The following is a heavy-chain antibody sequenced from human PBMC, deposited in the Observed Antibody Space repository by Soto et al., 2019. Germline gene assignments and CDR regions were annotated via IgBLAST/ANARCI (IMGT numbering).Heavy chain of an antibody. Sequence: PSQTLSLTCAISGDSVSSNSAAWNWIRQSPSRGLEWLGRTYYRSKWYNDYAVSVKSRITINPDTSKNQFSPQLNSVTPEDTAVYYCARGGYGYSYGWNYYYGMDVWGQGTTVTVSS. CDR1: GDSVSSNSAA. V-gene: IGHV6-1*01. J-gene: IGHJ6*02. D-gene: IGHD5-18*01. CDR2: TYYRSKWYN. CDR3: ARGGYGYSYGWNYYYGMDV.